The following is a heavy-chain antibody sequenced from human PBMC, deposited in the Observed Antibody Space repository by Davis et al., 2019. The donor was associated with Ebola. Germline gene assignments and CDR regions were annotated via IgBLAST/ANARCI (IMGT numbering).Heavy chain of an antibody. Sequence: SGPTLVKPTQTLTLTCTFSGFSLSTSGVGVGWIRQPPGKALEWLALIYWNDDKRYSPSLKSRLTITKDTSKNQVVLTMTNMDPVDTATYYCAHSYDFWSGPQSWIYMDVWGKGTTVTVSS. CDR1: GFSLSTSGVG. V-gene: IGHV2-5*01. D-gene: IGHD3-3*01. J-gene: IGHJ6*03. CDR2: IYWNDDK. CDR3: AHSYDFWSGPQSWIYMDV.